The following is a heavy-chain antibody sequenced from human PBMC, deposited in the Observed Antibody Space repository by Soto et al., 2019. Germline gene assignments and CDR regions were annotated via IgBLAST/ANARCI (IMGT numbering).Heavy chain of an antibody. V-gene: IGHV1-2*04. Sequence: GASVKVSCKASGYTFTGYYMHWVRQAPGQGLEWMGWINPNSGGTNYAQKFQGWVTMTRDTSISTAYMELSRLRSDDTAVYYCVRGSSGWYAGSSNYYYGMDVWGQGTTVTVSS. D-gene: IGHD6-19*01. J-gene: IGHJ6*02. CDR2: INPNSGGT. CDR3: VRGSSGWYAGSSNYYYGMDV. CDR1: GYTFTGYY.